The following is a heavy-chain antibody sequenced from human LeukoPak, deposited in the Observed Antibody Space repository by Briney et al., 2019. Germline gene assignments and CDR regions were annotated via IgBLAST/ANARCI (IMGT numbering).Heavy chain of an antibody. CDR1: GYTFTSYG. J-gene: IGHJ4*02. V-gene: IGHV1-18*01. CDR2: ISAYNGNT. Sequence: ASVTVSCKASGYTFTSYGISWVRQAPGQGLEWMGWISAYNGNTNYAQKLQGRVTMTTDTSTSTAYMELRRLRSDDAAVYYCARAGIVDTAVVPDYWGQGTLVTVSS. CDR3: ARAGIVDTAVVPDY. D-gene: IGHD5-18*01.